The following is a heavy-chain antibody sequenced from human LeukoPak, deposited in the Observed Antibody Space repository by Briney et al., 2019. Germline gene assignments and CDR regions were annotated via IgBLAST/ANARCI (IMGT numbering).Heavy chain of an antibody. CDR2: IYYSGST. CDR1: GASISSYY. Sequence: SETLSLTCTVSGASISSYYWSWIRQPPGKGLEWIGDIYYSGSTNYNPSLKSRVTISVDTSKNQFSLKLSSVTAADTAVYYCARDRGGYSYGDHDAFDIWGQGTMVTVS. D-gene: IGHD5-18*01. V-gene: IGHV4-59*01. CDR3: ARDRGGYSYGDHDAFDI. J-gene: IGHJ3*02.